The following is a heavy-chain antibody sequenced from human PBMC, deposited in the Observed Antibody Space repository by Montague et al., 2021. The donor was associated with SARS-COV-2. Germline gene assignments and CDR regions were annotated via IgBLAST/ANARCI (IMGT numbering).Heavy chain of an antibody. Sequence: PALVKPTQTLTLTCTFSGFSLSINGVGVGWIRQPPGKALEWLAMIYWDDNPHYSPSLKSRLIITKDTSKNQVVLTTTNMDPVDTATYYCARGLWYGSGNYLPDYWGQGTLVTVSS. J-gene: IGHJ4*02. V-gene: IGHV2-5*02. CDR2: IYWDDNP. CDR1: GFSLSINGVG. D-gene: IGHD3-10*01. CDR3: ARGLWYGSGNYLPDY.